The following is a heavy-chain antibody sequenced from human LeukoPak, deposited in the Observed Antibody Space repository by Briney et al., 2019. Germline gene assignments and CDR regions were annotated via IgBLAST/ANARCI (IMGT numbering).Heavy chain of an antibody. CDR2: INPNSGGT. J-gene: IGHJ4*01. Sequence: GASVKVSCKASGYTFTGYYMHWVRQAPGQGLEWMGWINPNSGGTNYAQKFQDRVTLTRDTSITTAYMEMRRLTLDDTAIYYCARGLGGRDFWGHGTRVTVSS. CDR3: ARGLGGRDF. V-gene: IGHV1-2*02. D-gene: IGHD3-16*01. CDR1: GYTFTGYY.